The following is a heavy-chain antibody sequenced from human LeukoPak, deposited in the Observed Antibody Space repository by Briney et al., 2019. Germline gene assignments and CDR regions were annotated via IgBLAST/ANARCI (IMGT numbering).Heavy chain of an antibody. CDR3: AKDSRVIMIVVVDYYYYYMDV. CDR2: ISGSGGST. Sequence: SGGSLNLSCAASGFTFSSYTMSWVRQAPGKGLEWVSAISGSGGSTYYADSVKGRFTISRDNSKNTLYLQMNSLRAEDTAVYYCAKDSRVIMIVVVDYYYYYMDVWGKGTTVTVSS. J-gene: IGHJ6*03. CDR1: GFTFSSYT. V-gene: IGHV3-23*01. D-gene: IGHD3-22*01.